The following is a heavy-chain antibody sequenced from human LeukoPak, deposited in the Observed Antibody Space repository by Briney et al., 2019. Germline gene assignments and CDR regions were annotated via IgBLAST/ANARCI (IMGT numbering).Heavy chain of an antibody. V-gene: IGHV1-18*01. J-gene: IGHJ4*02. CDR2: ISAYNGNT. CDR1: GYTFTSYG. Sequence: ASVKVSCKASGYTFTSYGISWVRQAPGQGLEWMGWISAYNGNTNYAQKLQGRVTMTTDTSTSTAYMELRSLRSDDTAVYYCARDYDILTGYYTQPDYWGQGTLVTASS. CDR3: ARDYDILTGYYTQPDY. D-gene: IGHD3-9*01.